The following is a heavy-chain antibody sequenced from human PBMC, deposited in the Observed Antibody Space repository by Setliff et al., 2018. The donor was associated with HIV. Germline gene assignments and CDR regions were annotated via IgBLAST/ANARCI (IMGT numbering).Heavy chain of an antibody. CDR2: LHLSGDT. V-gene: IGHV4-61*02. J-gene: IGHJ6*01. CDR1: GDSINSGTYY. CDR3: ARDNSYYYGSGSHYWYGMDV. Sequence: PSETLSLTCPVSGDSINSGTYYWSWIRQPAGKGLEWIGRLHLSGDTNYNPSLKSRVTMSIDTSKNQFSLKLSSVTAADTAVYYCARDNSYYYGSGSHYWYGMDVWGQGTTVTVSS. D-gene: IGHD3-10*01.